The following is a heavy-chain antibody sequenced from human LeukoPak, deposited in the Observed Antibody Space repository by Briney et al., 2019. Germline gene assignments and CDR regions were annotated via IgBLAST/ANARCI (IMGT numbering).Heavy chain of an antibody. CDR2: INPSGGST. J-gene: IGHJ4*02. Sequence: ASVKVSCKASGYTFTSYYMHWVRQAPGQGLEWMGIINPSGGSTSYAQKFQGRVTMTRDTSTSTVYMELSSLRSEDTAVYYCARDSDILTGYYPGVSLYYWGQGTLATVSS. CDR3: ARDSDILTGYYPGVSLYY. D-gene: IGHD3-9*01. V-gene: IGHV1-46*01. CDR1: GYTFTSYY.